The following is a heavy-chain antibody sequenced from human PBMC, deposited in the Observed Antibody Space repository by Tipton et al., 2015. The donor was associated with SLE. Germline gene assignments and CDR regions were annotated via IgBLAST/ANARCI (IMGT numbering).Heavy chain of an antibody. D-gene: IGHD3-22*01. CDR1: GGSFSGYY. CDR3: ARWYYDRSDDY. CDR2: INHSGST. J-gene: IGHJ4*02. Sequence: TLSLTCAVYGGSFSGYYWSWIRQPPGKGLEWIGEINHSGSTNYNPSLKSRVTISVDTSKNQFSLKLSSVTAADTAVYYCARWYYDRSDDYWGQGTLVTVSS. V-gene: IGHV4-34*01.